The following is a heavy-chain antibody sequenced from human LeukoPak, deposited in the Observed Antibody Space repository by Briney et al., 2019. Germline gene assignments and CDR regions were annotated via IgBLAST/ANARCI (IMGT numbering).Heavy chain of an antibody. V-gene: IGHV3-9*01. Sequence: GGSLRLSCAASGFTFDDYAMHWVRQAPGKGLEWVSGISWNSGSIGYADSVKGRFTISRDNAKNSLYLQMNSLRAEDTALYYCARVLWNGDYPRFDYWGQGTLVTVSS. CDR1: GFTFDDYA. CDR3: ARVLWNGDYPRFDY. J-gene: IGHJ4*02. D-gene: IGHD4-17*01. CDR2: ISWNSGSI.